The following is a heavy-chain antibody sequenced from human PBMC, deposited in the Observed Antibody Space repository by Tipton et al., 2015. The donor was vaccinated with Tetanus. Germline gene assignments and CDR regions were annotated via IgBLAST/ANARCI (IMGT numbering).Heavy chain of an antibody. D-gene: IGHD1-14*01. Sequence: QLVQSGGGLVKPGGSLRLSCAASGFSFSNYGIHWVRQAPGKGLEWVSVIYAGGDTYYADSVKGRFTISRDNSKNTLSLQLNSLRADDTAIYYCAKEALGVLNLWGKGTTVIVSS. V-gene: IGHV3-NL1*01. CDR2: IYAGGDT. CDR1: GFSFSNYG. CDR3: AKEALGVLNL. J-gene: IGHJ6*04.